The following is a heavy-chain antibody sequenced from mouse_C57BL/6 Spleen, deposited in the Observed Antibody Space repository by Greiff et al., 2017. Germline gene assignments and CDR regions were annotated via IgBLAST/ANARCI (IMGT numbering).Heavy chain of an antibody. V-gene: IGHV1-52*01. D-gene: IGHD3-2*02. J-gene: IGHJ2*01. CDR1: GYTFTSYW. CDR2: IDPSDSET. CDR3: ARQDSSVYYFDY. Sequence: QVQLQQPGAELVRPGSSVKLSCKASGYTFTSYWMHWVKQRPIQGLEWIGNIDPSDSETHYNQKFKDKATLTVDKSSSTAYMQLSSLTSEDSAVYYCARQDSSVYYFDYWGQGTTRTVSS.